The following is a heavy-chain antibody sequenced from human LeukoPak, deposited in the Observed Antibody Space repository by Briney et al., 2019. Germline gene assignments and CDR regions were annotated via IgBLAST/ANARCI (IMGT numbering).Heavy chain of an antibody. J-gene: IGHJ3*02. CDR2: IKQDGSAK. V-gene: IGHV3-7*01. D-gene: IGHD5-12*01. CDR3: ARVDPLVAPGALDI. CDR1: GFTFSKYW. Sequence: GGSLRLSCVASGFTFSKYWMTWVRQAPGKGLAWVANIKQDGSAKYYMDSVKGRFAISRDNAKNSLYLRMNSLGAEDTAVYYCARVDPLVAPGALDIWGQGTMVAVSS.